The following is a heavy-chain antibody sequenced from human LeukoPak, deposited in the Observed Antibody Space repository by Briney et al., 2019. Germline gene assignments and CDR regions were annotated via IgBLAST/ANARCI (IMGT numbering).Heavy chain of an antibody. Sequence: PGGSLRLSCAASGFTLSGSDMHWVRQASGKWLEWVGRIRSKANSYATAYSASVKGRFTISRDDSKNTAYLQMNRLKTEDTAVYYCTRDSSVSPPSRGWFDPWGQGTLVTVSS. CDR3: TRDSSVSPPSRGWFDP. CDR2: IRSKANSYAT. CDR1: GFTLSGSD. D-gene: IGHD3-22*01. V-gene: IGHV3-73*01. J-gene: IGHJ5*02.